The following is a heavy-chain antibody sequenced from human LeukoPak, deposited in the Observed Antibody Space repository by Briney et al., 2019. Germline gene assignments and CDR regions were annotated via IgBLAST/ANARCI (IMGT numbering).Heavy chain of an antibody. J-gene: IGHJ5*02. CDR3: TRAYPPLRTAAAGDL. CDR1: GFRFSDCD. CDR2: ISGGSSHI. Sequence: PGGSLSLACSGSGFRFSDCDLNWVLQAPGKGLEWVSSISGGSSHIYYADSIKGRFTISRDNAKNSVYLQMNSLRDEDTAVYYCTRAYPPLRTAAAGDLWGLGTLVSVSS. V-gene: IGHV3-21*06. D-gene: IGHD6-13*01.